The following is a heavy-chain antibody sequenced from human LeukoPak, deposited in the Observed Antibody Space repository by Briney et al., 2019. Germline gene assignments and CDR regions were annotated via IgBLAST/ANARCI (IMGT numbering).Heavy chain of an antibody. J-gene: IGHJ4*02. V-gene: IGHV5-51*01. Sequence: GESLKISCKGSGYRFTIYWIGWAGQMPPKGLEWMGIVYPGDSETKYSPSFEGQVTISADKSISTAYLQWSSLKASDTAMYYCARLVPQYYYDSSGYYHFDYWGQGTLLTVSS. CDR2: VYPGDSET. D-gene: IGHD3-22*01. CDR3: ARLVPQYYYDSSGYYHFDY. CDR1: GYRFTIYW.